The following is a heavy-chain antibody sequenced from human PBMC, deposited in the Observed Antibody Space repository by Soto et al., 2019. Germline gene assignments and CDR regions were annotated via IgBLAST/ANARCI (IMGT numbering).Heavy chain of an antibody. CDR3: GKDVGDYVPYYHGVDV. J-gene: IGHJ6*02. CDR2: IAYDGNEK. Sequence: QVQLVESGGGVVQPGTSLRLSCAASGFTFKTHAMHWVRQAPGKGLEWMAVIAYDGNEKFYADSVKGRFTISRDTSKNALYLQINTLRNEDTAVYYCGKDVGDYVPYYHGVDVWGQGNTGTVSS. V-gene: IGHV3-30*18. CDR1: GFTFKTHA. D-gene: IGHD1-26*01.